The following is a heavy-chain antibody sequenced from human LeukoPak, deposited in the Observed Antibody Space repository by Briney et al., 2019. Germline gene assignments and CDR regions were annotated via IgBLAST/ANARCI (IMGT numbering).Heavy chain of an antibody. V-gene: IGHV5-51*01. J-gene: IGHJ4*02. CDR1: GYTFTSYW. Sequence: GESLKISCKGSGYTFTSYWIGWVRQMPGKGLEWMGIFYPGDSDTRYSPSFQGQVTISADKSISTAYLQWSSLKASDTAMYYCARRPAYCGGDCYFADYWGQGTLVTVSS. D-gene: IGHD2-21*01. CDR2: FYPGDSDT. CDR3: ARRPAYCGGDCYFADY.